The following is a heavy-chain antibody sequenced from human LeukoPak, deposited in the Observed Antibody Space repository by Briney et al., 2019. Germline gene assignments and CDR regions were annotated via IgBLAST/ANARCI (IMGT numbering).Heavy chain of an antibody. Sequence: GGSLGLSCAASGFTFSSYAMSWVRQAPGKGLEWVSAISGSGGSTYYADSVKGRFTISRDNSKNTLYLQMNSLRAEDTAVYYCAKITMVRGVGYYYYMDVWGKGTTVTVSS. CDR2: ISGSGGST. J-gene: IGHJ6*03. D-gene: IGHD3-10*01. CDR3: AKITMVRGVGYYYYMDV. CDR1: GFTFSSYA. V-gene: IGHV3-23*01.